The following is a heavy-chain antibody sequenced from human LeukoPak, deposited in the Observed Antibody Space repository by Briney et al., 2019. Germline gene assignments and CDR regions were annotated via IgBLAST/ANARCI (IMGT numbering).Heavy chain of an antibody. CDR1: GYNFDRYG. CDR3: ARDLGHCRNIICSSSAY. J-gene: IGHJ4*02. V-gene: IGHV1-18*04. CDR2: ISTYNGNT. Sequence: ASVKVSCKGSGYNFDRYGVSWVRQAPGQGLEWMGWISTYNGNTIYAQKFEGRVTVTTDTSTNTVYMDLRSLRSDDTAVYYCARDLGHCRNIICSSSAYWGQGTPVTVSS. D-gene: IGHD2-2*01.